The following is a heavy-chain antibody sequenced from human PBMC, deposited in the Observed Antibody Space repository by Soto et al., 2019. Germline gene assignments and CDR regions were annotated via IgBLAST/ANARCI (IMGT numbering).Heavy chain of an antibody. J-gene: IGHJ6*03. V-gene: IGHV1-18*01. Sequence: QDQLVQSGVEVKKPGASVKVSCKASGYSFTNYGITWVRQAPGQGFEWMGWISAYNGNTNYAQKLQGRGTMNTDASTSTAYLELRSLRSDDTAVYYCARDRGVAPPVAGNTHYYYYMDVWGKGTTVTVSS. CDR3: ARDRGVAPPVAGNTHYYYYMDV. CDR2: ISAYNGNT. CDR1: GYSFTNYG. D-gene: IGHD6-19*01.